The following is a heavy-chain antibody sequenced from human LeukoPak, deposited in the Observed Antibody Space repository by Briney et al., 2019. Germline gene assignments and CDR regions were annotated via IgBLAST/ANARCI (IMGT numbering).Heavy chain of an antibody. CDR3: ARGVVMDYHYFDY. CDR2: IYYSGST. D-gene: IGHD3-22*01. CDR1: GGSFSDYY. Sequence: PSETLSLTCAVYGGSFSDYYWSWIRQPPGKGLEWIGYIYYSGSTNYNPSLRSRVTISVDTSKNHFSLKLNSVTAADTAVYYCARGVVMDYHYFDYWGQGTLVTVSS. J-gene: IGHJ4*02. V-gene: IGHV4-59*08.